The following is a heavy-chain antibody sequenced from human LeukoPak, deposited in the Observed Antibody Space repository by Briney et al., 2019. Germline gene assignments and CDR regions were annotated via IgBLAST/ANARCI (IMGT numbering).Heavy chain of an antibody. V-gene: IGHV4-59*12. D-gene: IGHD6-6*01. CDR2: ISYSGST. CDR1: GGSISSYY. Sequence: SETLSLTCAVSGGSISSYYWSWIRQPPGKGLEWIGYISYSGSTNYNPSLKSRVTISVDTSKNQFSLKLSSVTAADTAVYYCARETLVRDYGMDVWGQGTTVTVSS. CDR3: ARETLVRDYGMDV. J-gene: IGHJ6*02.